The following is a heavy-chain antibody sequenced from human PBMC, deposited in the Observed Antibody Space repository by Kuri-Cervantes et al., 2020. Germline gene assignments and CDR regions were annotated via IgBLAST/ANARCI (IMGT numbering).Heavy chain of an antibody. Sequence: GGSLRLSCAASGFTFSSYGMNWVRQAPGKGLEWVSYISSGSSTIYYADSVKGRFTISRDNAKNSLYLQMNSLRAEDTAVYYCARGARYYYMDVWGKGTTVTVSS. CDR1: GFTFSSYG. J-gene: IGHJ6*03. CDR2: ISSGSSTI. CDR3: ARGARYYYMDV. V-gene: IGHV3-48*04.